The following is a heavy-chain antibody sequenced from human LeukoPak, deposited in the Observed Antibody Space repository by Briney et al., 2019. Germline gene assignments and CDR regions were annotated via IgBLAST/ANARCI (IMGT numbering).Heavy chain of an antibody. CDR1: GFTFSSYA. CDR3: ARARQQLATFDY. D-gene: IGHD6-13*01. Sequence: PWGSLRLSCAASGFTFSSYAMHWVRQALGKGLEWVAVISYDGSNKYYADSVKGRFTISRDNSKNTLYLQMNSLRAEDTAVYYCARARQQLATFDYWGQGTLVTVSS. V-gene: IGHV3-30*04. J-gene: IGHJ4*02. CDR2: ISYDGSNK.